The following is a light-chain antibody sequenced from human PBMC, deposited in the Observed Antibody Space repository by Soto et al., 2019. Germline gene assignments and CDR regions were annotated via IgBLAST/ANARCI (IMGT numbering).Light chain of an antibody. V-gene: IGKV3-11*01. J-gene: IGKJ1*01. CDR2: DES. CDR1: QSVTSN. Sequence: ETVMTQSPATLSVSPGDRATLSCGASQSVTSNLAWYQQKPGQAPRLLIYDESKRATGIPARFSGSGFGTDYTLTISSLEPEDFAVYYCQQRSKWRTFGQGTKVDI. CDR3: QQRSKWRT.